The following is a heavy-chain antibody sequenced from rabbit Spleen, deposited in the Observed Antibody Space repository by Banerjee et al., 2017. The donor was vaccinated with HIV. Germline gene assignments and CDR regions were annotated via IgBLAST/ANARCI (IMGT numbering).Heavy chain of an antibody. D-gene: IGHD8-1*01. V-gene: IGHV1S40*01. CDR1: GFSFSSRYY. CDR2: IEGGSSAFS. J-gene: IGHJ6*01. CDR3: ARDSGSSFSSYGMDL. Sequence: QSLEESGGGLVQPEGSLTLTCTASGFSFSSRYYMCWVRQAPGKGLEWIACIEGGSSAFSYFASWAKGRFTISKTSSTTVTLQMTSLTAADTATYFCARDSGSSFSSYGMDLWDPGTLVTVS.